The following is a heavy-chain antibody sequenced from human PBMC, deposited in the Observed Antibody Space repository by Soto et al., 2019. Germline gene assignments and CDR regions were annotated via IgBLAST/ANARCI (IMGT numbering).Heavy chain of an antibody. Sequence: GGSLRLSCAGSGFPFYNYGINRVRQAPGKGLEWVAIISFDGTTKVYADSVQGRFTISRDNSKNTVFLQMNGLRVEDTAVYYCAKDATSSYNNLPRAYFDSWGQGTPVTVSS. CDR3: AKDATSSYNNLPRAYFDS. D-gene: IGHD1-20*01. J-gene: IGHJ4*02. CDR2: ISFDGTTK. V-gene: IGHV3-30*18. CDR1: GFPFYNYG.